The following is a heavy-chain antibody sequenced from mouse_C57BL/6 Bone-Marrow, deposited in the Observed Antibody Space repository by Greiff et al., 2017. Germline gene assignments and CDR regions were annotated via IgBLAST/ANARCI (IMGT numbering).Heavy chain of an antibody. D-gene: IGHD2-4*01. CDR2: IDPSDSDT. J-gene: IGHJ3*01. CDR1: GYTFTSYW. Sequence: QVQLKQPGAELVKPGASVKLSCKASGYTFTSYWMQWVKQRPGQGLEWIGEIDPSDSDTNYNQKFKGKATLTVDQSASTAYMQLSSLTSEDSAVYYCARSGDYDGGFAYWGQGTLVTVSA. V-gene: IGHV1-50*01. CDR3: ARSGDYDGGFAY.